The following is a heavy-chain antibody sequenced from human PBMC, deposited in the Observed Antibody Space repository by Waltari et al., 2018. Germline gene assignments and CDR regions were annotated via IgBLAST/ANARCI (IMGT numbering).Heavy chain of an antibody. CDR2: IYYMGST. J-gene: IGHJ4*02. Sequence: QLQLQESGPGLVKPSETLSLTCTFSGGPISSSSYYLGWIRQPPGKGLEWIGSIYYMGSTYYNPSLKSRVTISVDTSKNQFSLKLSSVTAADTAVYYCARHVGVGATSPFDYWGQGTLVTVSS. CDR3: ARHVGVGATSPFDY. V-gene: IGHV4-39*01. CDR1: GGPISSSSYY. D-gene: IGHD1-26*01.